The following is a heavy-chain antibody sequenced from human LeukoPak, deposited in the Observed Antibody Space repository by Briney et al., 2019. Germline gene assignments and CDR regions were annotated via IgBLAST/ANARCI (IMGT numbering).Heavy chain of an antibody. CDR3: ARVAEAAAFDS. D-gene: IGHD6-13*01. CDR1: GLSFSDYS. J-gene: IGHJ4*02. V-gene: IGHV3-21*06. CDR2: ISSNSRYI. Sequence: GGSLRLSCTASGLSFSDYSINWVRQAPGKGLEWLSSISSNSRYIYYADSMRGRFTISRDNAKNSLYLQMNSLKPEDTAVYYCARVAEAAAFDSWGQGTLVTVSS.